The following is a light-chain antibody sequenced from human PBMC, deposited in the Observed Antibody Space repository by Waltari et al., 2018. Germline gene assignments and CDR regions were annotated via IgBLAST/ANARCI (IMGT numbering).Light chain of an antibody. J-gene: IGLJ2*01. CDR2: QDS. CDR3: QAWDRNTYVV. Sequence: SYELTQPPSLSVSPGKTASITCAGDKLEDRYVCWYQQQPGQSPVLVLHQDSKRPSGIPERFSGFNSGNTATLTISETQAMDEADYYCQAWDRNTYVVFGGGTKLTVL. V-gene: IGLV3-1*01. CDR1: KLEDRY.